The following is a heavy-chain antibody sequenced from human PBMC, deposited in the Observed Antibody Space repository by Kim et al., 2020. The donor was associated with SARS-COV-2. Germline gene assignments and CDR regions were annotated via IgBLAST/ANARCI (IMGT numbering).Heavy chain of an antibody. D-gene: IGHD3-22*01. CDR1: GVTFSSYA. CDR3: ARVGYYDSTGYYTDY. CDR2: IIPIFGTA. Sequence: SVKVSCKASGVTFSSYAFTWVRQAPGQGLEWMGGIIPIFGTANYAQKFQGRVTITADESTRTAYMDLSSLRSEDTAVYYCARVGYYDSTGYYTDYWGQGTLVTVSS. V-gene: IGHV1-69*13. J-gene: IGHJ4*02.